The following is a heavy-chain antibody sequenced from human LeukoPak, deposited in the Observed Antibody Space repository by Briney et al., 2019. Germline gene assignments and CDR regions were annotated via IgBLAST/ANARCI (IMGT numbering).Heavy chain of an antibody. V-gene: IGHV3-23*01. J-gene: IGHJ6*03. CDR2: VTTSGSST. CDR3: AKGLQETYYDFWSGPRDHYYYYYMDV. D-gene: IGHD3-3*01. Sequence: GGSLRLSCAASGFTFSTYGMSWVRQAPGKGLEWVSSVTTSGSSTYYADSVKGRFTISRDNYKNTLYLQINSLRAEDTAVYYCAKGLQETYYDFWSGPRDHYYYYYMDVWGKGTTVTVSS. CDR1: GFTFSTYG.